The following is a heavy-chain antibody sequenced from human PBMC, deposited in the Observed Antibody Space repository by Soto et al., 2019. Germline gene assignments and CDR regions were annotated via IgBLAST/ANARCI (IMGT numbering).Heavy chain of an antibody. CDR3: ARGLSFSPAKKKVVAATECYYYYGMDV. D-gene: IGHD2-15*01. CDR2: ISSSSSYI. CDR1: GFTFSSYS. Sequence: GGSLRLSCAASGFTFSSYSMNWVRQAPGKGLEWVSSISSSSSYIYYADSVKGRFTISRDNAKNSLYLQMNSQRAEDTAVDYCARGLSFSPAKKKVVAATECYYYYGMDVWGQGTTVTVSS. V-gene: IGHV3-21*01. J-gene: IGHJ6*02.